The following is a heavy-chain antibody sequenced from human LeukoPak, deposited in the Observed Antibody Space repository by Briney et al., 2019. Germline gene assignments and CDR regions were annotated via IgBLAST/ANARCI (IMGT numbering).Heavy chain of an antibody. Sequence: PGGSLRLSCAASGFTFSSYAMSWVRQAPGKGLEWVSAISGSGGSTYYADSVKGRFTISRDNSKNTLYLQMNSLRAEDTAVYYCAKRRSPGEPYSREYYYYGMDVWGQGTTVTVSS. D-gene: IGHD6-13*01. V-gene: IGHV3-23*01. J-gene: IGHJ6*02. CDR2: ISGSGGST. CDR3: AKRRSPGEPYSREYYYYGMDV. CDR1: GFTFSSYA.